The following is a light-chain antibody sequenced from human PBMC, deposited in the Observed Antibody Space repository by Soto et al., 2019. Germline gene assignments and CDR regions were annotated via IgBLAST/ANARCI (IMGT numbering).Light chain of an antibody. V-gene: IGKV1-5*01. J-gene: IGKJ1*01. CDR3: QHYHRNMWS. CDR2: GAS. Sequence: DIQMTQSPSTLSASVGGRVTITCRASQSVGTWVAWYQQKPGIAPKLLIFGASNLESGVPSRFSGSGSGTEFTLTIATLQPDDFATYFCQHYHRNMWSFGPGTKVDIK. CDR1: QSVGTW.